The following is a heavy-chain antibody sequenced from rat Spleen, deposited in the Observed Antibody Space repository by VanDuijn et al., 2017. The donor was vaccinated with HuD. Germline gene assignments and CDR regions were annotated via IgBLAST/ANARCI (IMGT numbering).Heavy chain of an antibody. CDR1: GFSLTSYT. Sequence: VQLKESGPGLVQPSQTLSLTCTVSGFSLTSYTISWVRQPPGKGLEWIAAISSGGTTYYNSTLKSRLSISRDISKSQVFLKMNSLQTEDTAIYFCTGDRHSPGVMFAWGQGASVTVSS. D-gene: IGHD1-4*01. V-gene: IGHV2-6*01. J-gene: IGHJ4*01. CDR3: TGDRHSPGVMFA. CDR2: ISSGGTT.